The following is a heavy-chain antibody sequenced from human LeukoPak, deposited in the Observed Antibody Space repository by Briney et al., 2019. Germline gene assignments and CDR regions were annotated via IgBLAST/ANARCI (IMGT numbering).Heavy chain of an antibody. CDR1: GYTFTGYY. Sequence: GASVKVSCKASGYTFTGYYMHWVRQAPGQGLEWMGWINPNSGGTNYAQKFQGRVTITRNTSISTAYMELSSLRSEDTAVYYCARGGDTVHFDYWGQGTLVTVSS. CDR3: ARGGDTVHFDY. J-gene: IGHJ4*02. V-gene: IGHV1-2*02. D-gene: IGHD5-18*01. CDR2: INPNSGGT.